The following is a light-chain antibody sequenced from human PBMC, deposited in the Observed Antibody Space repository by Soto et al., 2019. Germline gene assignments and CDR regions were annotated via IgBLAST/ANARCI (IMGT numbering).Light chain of an antibody. J-gene: IGKJ2*01. V-gene: IGKV3-11*01. Sequence: EIVLTQYPATLSLSPGERATLSCRASQSVSSDFAWYQQKPGQAPRLLIYEASNRATGIPARFSGSGSGTDFTLTISSLEPEDFAVYYCQQRSNGPSYTFGQATKLEI. CDR1: QSVSSD. CDR2: EAS. CDR3: QQRSNGPSYT.